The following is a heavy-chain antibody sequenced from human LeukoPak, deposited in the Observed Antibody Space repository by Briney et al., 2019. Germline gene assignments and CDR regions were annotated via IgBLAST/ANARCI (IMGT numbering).Heavy chain of an antibody. J-gene: IGHJ4*02. V-gene: IGHV1-69*06. CDR3: ARSVLWFGELSNYFDY. CDR1: GGTFSSYA. CDR2: IIPIFGTA. D-gene: IGHD3-10*01. Sequence: ASVKVSCKASGGTFSSYAISWVRQAPGQGLEWMGGIIPIFGTANYAQKFQGRVTITADKSTSTAYMELSSLRSEDTAVYYCARSVLWFGELSNYFDYWGQGTLVTVSS.